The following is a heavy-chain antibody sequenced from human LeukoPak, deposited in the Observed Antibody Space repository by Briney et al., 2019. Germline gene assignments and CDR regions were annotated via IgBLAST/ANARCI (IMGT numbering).Heavy chain of an antibody. CDR2: ISSVGNTI. D-gene: IGHD3-10*01. CDR3: ARSLGGKNYFDY. CDR1: GFTFNYHS. J-gene: IGHJ4*02. V-gene: IGHV3-48*01. Sequence: PGGSLRLSCAASGFTFNYHSMNWVRQAPGKGLEWISYISSVGNTIFYADSVKGRFTISRDNSKNTLYLQMNSLRAEDTAVYYCARSLGGKNYFDYWGQGTLVTVSS.